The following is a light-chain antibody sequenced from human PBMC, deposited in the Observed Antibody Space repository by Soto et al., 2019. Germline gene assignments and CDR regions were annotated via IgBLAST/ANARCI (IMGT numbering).Light chain of an antibody. CDR1: SYKIGGNS. CDR3: GSWDSSLSAYV. V-gene: IGLV1-51*01. CDR2: DDN. J-gene: IGLJ1*01. Sequence: PVLRQPPPVSAEPGQKVTIYCSGSSYKIGGNSVSWYQQLPGTAPKLLIYDDNKRPSGIPDRFSGSKSGTSATLGITGFQTGDEADYYCGSWDSSLSAYVFGTGTKVTVL.